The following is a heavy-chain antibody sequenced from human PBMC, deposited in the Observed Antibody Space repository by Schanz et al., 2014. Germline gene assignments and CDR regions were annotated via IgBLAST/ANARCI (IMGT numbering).Heavy chain of an antibody. D-gene: IGHD6-13*01. J-gene: IGHJ4*02. CDR1: DGSISSSSYY. Sequence: QVQLQESGPGLVKPSENLSLTCTVSDGSISSSSYYWGWIRQPPGKGLEWIGSIYQSGTTYYSPSLRGGAPISVDPSKNKSPLNFMSVTAADTAVYYCARPGGSSWSFAYWGLGRLVIVSS. CDR2: IYQSGTT. V-gene: IGHV4-39*01. CDR3: ARPGGSSWSFAY.